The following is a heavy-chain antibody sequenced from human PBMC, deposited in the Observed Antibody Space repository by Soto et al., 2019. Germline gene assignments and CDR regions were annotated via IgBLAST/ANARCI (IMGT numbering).Heavy chain of an antibody. J-gene: IGHJ4*02. CDR2: VYYTGST. Sequence: PSETLSLTCTFSGDSISTFYWGWMRQSPGKELEWIGYVYYTGSTNYNPSLKSRVTISVDRSKNQFSLKLTSANAADTAVYYCARGRTVRNYADDSSDYFYFFDYWGQGTQVTVYS. D-gene: IGHD3-22*01. CDR3: ARGRTVRNYADDSSDYFYFFDY. CDR1: GDSISTFY. V-gene: IGHV4-59*01.